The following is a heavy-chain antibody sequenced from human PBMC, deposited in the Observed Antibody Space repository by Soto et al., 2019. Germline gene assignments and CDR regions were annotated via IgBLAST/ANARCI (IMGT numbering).Heavy chain of an antibody. D-gene: IGHD1-7*01. V-gene: IGHV3-30-3*01. Sequence: WGSLRLSCAASGFTVSYFGLHWVRQAPGKGLEWVAFISSDGGKAYYADSMKGRFTISRDNSKNTLDLQMNSLKPEDTAVYYCARDWAWNYDYWGQGTLVTVSS. CDR3: ARDWAWNYDY. J-gene: IGHJ4*02. CDR1: GFTVSYFG. CDR2: ISSDGGKA.